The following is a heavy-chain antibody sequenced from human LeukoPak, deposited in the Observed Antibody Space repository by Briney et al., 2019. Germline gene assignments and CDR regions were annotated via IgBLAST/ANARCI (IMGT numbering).Heavy chain of an antibody. Sequence: GGSLRLSCAASGFTFSDYYMSWIRQAPGKGLEWVSYISSSGSTKYYADSVKGRFTISRDNTKNSLYLQMNSLRAEDTAVYYCARGAETGSSRFDYWGQGTLVTVSS. D-gene: IGHD3-10*01. CDR1: GFTFSDYY. CDR2: ISSSGSTK. CDR3: ARGAETGSSRFDY. J-gene: IGHJ4*02. V-gene: IGHV3-11*04.